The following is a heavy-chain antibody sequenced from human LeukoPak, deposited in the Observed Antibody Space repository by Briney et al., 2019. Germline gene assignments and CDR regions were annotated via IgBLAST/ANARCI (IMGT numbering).Heavy chain of an antibody. CDR1: GFTFSSYG. CDR2: IWYDGSNK. D-gene: IGHD2-21*02. CDR3: AKDSGIVVVTFYFDY. Sequence: GRSLRLSCAAAGFTFSSYGMHWVREAPGKGLERVAVIWYDGSNKYYADSVKGRFTISRDNSKNTLYLQMNSLRAEDTAVYYCAKDSGIVVVTFYFDYWGQGTLVTVSS. V-gene: IGHV3-33*06. J-gene: IGHJ4*02.